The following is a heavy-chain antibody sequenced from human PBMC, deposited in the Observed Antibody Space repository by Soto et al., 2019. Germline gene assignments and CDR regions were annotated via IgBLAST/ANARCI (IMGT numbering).Heavy chain of an antibody. D-gene: IGHD4-17*01. CDR1: GGSVSSGHYY. J-gene: IGHJ4*02. CDR3: AREKHGDYDY. CDR2: IYYTGST. V-gene: IGHV4-61*01. Sequence: QVQLQESGPGLVKPSETLSLTCIVFGGSVSSGHYYWSWLRQPPGKGLEWIGYIYYTGSTYYNLSLKSRVTISLDMSKNQFSLKLSSVTAADTAVYYCAREKHGDYDYWGQGTLVTVSS.